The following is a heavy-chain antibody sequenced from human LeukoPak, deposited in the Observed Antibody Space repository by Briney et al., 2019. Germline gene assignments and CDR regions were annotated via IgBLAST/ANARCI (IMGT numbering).Heavy chain of an antibody. CDR1: GYSFTSYW. D-gene: IGHD5-12*01. J-gene: IGHJ3*02. CDR2: IYPGDSDT. V-gene: IGHV5-51*01. CDR3: ARVGGSDGQRYDAFDI. Sequence: GESLKISCKGCGYSFTSYWIGWVRQMPGKGLEWMGIIYPGDSDTRYSPSFQGQVTISADKSISTAYLQWSSLKASDTAMYYCARVGGSDGQRYDAFDIWGQGTMVTVSS.